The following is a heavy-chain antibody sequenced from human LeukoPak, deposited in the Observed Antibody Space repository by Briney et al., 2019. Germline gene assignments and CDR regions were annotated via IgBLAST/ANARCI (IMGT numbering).Heavy chain of an antibody. CDR3: ARDHYTGYSYGFDY. CDR2: INPNSGGT. J-gene: IGHJ4*02. CDR1: GYTFTGYY. D-gene: IGHD5-18*01. Sequence: ASVKVSCKASGYTFTGYYMHWVRQAPGQGLEWMGWINPNSGGTNYAQKFQGRVTMTRDTSISTAYMELSRLRSDDTAVYYCARDHYTGYSYGFDYWSQGTLVTVSS. V-gene: IGHV1-2*02.